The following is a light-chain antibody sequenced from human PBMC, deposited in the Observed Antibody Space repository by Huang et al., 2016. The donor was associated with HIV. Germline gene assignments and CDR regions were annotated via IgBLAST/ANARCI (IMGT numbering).Light chain of an antibody. Sequence: EIVLTQSPATLSLSPGERATLSCRASQIVKTYLGWYQQKPGQAPRLLIYDASTRAAGIPARCSGSGSGTDGTRTISSLEPEDFASYYCQQRINWPITFGQGTRLEMK. CDR1: QIVKTY. CDR2: DAS. J-gene: IGKJ5*01. V-gene: IGKV3-11*01. CDR3: QQRINWPIT.